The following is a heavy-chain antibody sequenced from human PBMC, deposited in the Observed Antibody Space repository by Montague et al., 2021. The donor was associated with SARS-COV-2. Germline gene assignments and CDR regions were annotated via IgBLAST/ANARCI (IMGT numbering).Heavy chain of an antibody. J-gene: IGHJ6*03. V-gene: IGHV4-34*01. Sequence: SETLSLTCAVYGGSISGYNWSWNCQPQGKGQEWSGEINHSGSTNYNPYPKSRVNISMDTSKNQFSLMLSIATAADTAVYYCARGVSQLGVRYYKCIDVGDKGTTVTVSS. CDR3: ARGVSQLGVRYYKCIDV. CDR1: GGSISGYN. CDR2: INHSGST. D-gene: IGHD6-6*01.